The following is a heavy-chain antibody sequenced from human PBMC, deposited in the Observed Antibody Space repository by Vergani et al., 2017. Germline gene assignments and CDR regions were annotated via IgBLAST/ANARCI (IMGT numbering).Heavy chain of an antibody. CDR3: ARTSYCSSTSCSARWFDP. J-gene: IGHJ5*02. D-gene: IGHD2-2*01. CDR2: IYHSGST. Sequence: QLQLQESGSGLVKPSQTLSLTCAVSGGSISSGGYSWSWIRQPPGKGLEWIGYIYHSGSTYYNPSLKSRVTISVDRYKNQFSLKLSSVTAADTAVYYCARTSYCSSTSCSARWFDPWGQGTLVTVSS. CDR1: GGSISSGGYS. V-gene: IGHV4-30-2*01.